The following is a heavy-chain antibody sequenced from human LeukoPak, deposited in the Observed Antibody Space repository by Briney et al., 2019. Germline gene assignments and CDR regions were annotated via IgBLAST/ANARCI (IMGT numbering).Heavy chain of an antibody. J-gene: IGHJ4*02. CDR2: IIPIFGTA. Sequence: SVKVSCKASGGTFSSYAISWVRQAPGQGLEWMGGIIPIFGTANYAQKVQGRVTITADESTSTAYMELSSLRSEDTAVYYCARDRYCTNGVCYRGFNDYWGQGTLVTVSS. V-gene: IGHV1-69*13. CDR3: ARDRYCTNGVCYRGFNDY. D-gene: IGHD2-8*01. CDR1: GGTFSSYA.